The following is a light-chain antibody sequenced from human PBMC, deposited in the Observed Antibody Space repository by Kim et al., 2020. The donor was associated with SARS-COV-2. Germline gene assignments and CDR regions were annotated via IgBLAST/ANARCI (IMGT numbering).Light chain of an antibody. Sequence: QSVLTQPPSVSWAPEQRVTISCTGSGSNIGAGFDVHWYQHLPGTAPKLLIYTNNYRPSGVPDRFSGSKSGTSASLAITGLQAEDEADYYCQSYDNSLSAVVFGGGTKVTVL. CDR1: GSNIGAGFD. V-gene: IGLV1-40*01. J-gene: IGLJ2*01. CDR3: QSYDNSLSAVV. CDR2: TNN.